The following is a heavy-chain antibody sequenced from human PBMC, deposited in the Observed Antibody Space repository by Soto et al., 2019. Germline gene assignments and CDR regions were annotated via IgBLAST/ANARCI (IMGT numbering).Heavy chain of an antibody. CDR1: GFTFSTFF. D-gene: IGHD6-19*01. CDR3: ARDLGWAFDY. Sequence: EVQLVESGGGLVQPGGSLRLSCAASGFTFSTFFMNWVRQAPGRGLEWIAYFGGDSRPISYADSVKGRFTISRDNAKNSLYLQMDSLRDEDTAVYYCARDLGWAFDYWGQGTLVTVSS. V-gene: IGHV3-48*02. CDR2: FGGDSRPI. J-gene: IGHJ4*02.